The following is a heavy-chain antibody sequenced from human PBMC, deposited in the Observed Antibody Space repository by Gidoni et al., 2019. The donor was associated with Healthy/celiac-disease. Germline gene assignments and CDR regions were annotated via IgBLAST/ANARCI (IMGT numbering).Heavy chain of an antibody. D-gene: IGHD3-10*01. J-gene: IGHJ4*02. CDR1: GFTFDDYA. CDR3: AKGVYGFTSVLDY. V-gene: IGHV3-9*01. CDR2: ISWKSGSI. Sequence: EVQLVESGVGLVQPGRSLRLSCAASGFTFDDYAMHWVRQAPGKGLEWVSGISWKSGSIGYADSVKGRVNISRDNAKNSMNLKMNSLRAEDTALYYCAKGVYGFTSVLDYWGQGTMVTVSS.